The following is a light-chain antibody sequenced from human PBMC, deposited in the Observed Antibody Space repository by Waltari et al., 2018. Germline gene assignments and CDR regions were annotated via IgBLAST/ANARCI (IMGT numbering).Light chain of an antibody. CDR1: NIGDKR. J-gene: IGLJ3*02. Sequence: YVLTQPPSVSVAPGQTARIACVGVNIGDKRVHWYQQKSGQAPILVVYEDDDRPSGIPARFSGANSGKTATLTISRVEVGDEADFYCQVWDSDGDHVVFGGGTKLTVL. CDR3: QVWDSDGDHVV. V-gene: IGLV3-21*02. CDR2: EDD.